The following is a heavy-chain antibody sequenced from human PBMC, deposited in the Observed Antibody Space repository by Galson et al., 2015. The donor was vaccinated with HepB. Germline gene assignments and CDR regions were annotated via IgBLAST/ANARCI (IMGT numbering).Heavy chain of an antibody. D-gene: IGHD3-16*01. CDR2: IWYDGSNE. V-gene: IGHV3-33*01. J-gene: IGHJ4*02. CDR3: ARAYMYPTHPDY. Sequence: SLRLSCAASGFIFSNYGMHWVRQAPGKGLEWVAVIWYDGSNEYYADSVKGRFTISRDNSKNTLYLQMNSLRAEDTAIYYCARAYMYPTHPDYWGQGTLVTVSS. CDR1: GFIFSNYG.